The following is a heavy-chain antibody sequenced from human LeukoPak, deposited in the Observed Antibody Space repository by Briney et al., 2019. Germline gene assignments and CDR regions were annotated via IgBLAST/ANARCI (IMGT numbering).Heavy chain of an antibody. CDR1: GGSISSYY. D-gene: IGHD3-22*01. CDR2: IDYSGST. J-gene: IGHJ4*02. Sequence: PSETLSLTCTVSGGSISSYYWTWIRQPPGKGLEGIGYIDYSGSTNYNPSLTSRVTISVDTSKNKFSLKLDSVTAADTAVYYCARARHYDRSGYHRAFDYWGQGTLVTVSS. CDR3: ARARHYDRSGYHRAFDY. V-gene: IGHV4-59*01.